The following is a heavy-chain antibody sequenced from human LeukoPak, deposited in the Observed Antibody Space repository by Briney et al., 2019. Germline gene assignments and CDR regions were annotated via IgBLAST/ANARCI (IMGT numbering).Heavy chain of an antibody. J-gene: IGHJ4*02. Sequence: KPSATLSLTCTVSGGSISSYYWSWIRQPPGKGLEWIGYIYCSGSTNYNPSLKSRVTISVDTSKNQFSLKLSSVTAADTAVYYCARGIRYFDSSMMSDYWGQGTLVTVSS. CDR3: ARGIRYFDSSMMSDY. D-gene: IGHD3-9*01. V-gene: IGHV4-59*01. CDR2: IYCSGST. CDR1: GGSISSYY.